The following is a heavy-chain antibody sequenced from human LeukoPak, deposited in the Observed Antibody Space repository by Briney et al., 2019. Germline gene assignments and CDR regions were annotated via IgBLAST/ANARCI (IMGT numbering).Heavy chain of an antibody. D-gene: IGHD2-15*01. CDR3: ARDVGYCSGGSCYRWFAS. V-gene: IGHV3-48*01. CDR1: GFTFSTYS. J-gene: IGHJ5*01. CDR2: ISTGSAVI. Sequence: PGGSLRLSCAASGFTFSTYSMSWVRQAPGKGLEWVSYISTGSAVIYYADCVKGRFTISRDDARNSLSIQMNSLGGDDTAVYYCARDVGYCSGGSCYRWFASWGQGTLVTVSS.